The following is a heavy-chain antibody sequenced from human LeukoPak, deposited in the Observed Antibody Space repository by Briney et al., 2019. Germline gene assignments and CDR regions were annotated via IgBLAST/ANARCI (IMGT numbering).Heavy chain of an antibody. CDR3: ARSSGYSNWFDP. V-gene: IGHV1-2*02. Sequence: GASVKVSCKASGYTFTGYYMHWVRQAPGQGLEWMGWINPNSGGTNYAQEFQGRVTMTRDTSISTAYMELSRLRSDDTAVYYCARSSGYSNWFDPWGQGTLVTVSS. J-gene: IGHJ5*02. CDR1: GYTFTGYY. CDR2: INPNSGGT. D-gene: IGHD3-22*01.